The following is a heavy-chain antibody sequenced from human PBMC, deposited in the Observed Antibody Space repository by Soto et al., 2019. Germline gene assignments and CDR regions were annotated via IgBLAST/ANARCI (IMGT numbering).Heavy chain of an antibody. CDR1: GFTFSSYA. D-gene: IGHD2-2*01. V-gene: IGHV3-23*01. J-gene: IGHJ4*02. CDR2: ISGSGGST. CDR3: AKDRGYCSSTSCHYYFDY. Sequence: HPGGSLRLSCAASGFTFSSYAMSWVRQAPGKGLEWVSAISGSGGSTYYADSVKGRFTISRDNSKNSLYLQMNRLRAEDTALYYCAKDRGYCSSTSCHYYFDYWGQGTLVTVSS.